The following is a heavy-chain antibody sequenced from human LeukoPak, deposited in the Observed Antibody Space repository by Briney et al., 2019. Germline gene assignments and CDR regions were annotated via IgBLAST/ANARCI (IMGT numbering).Heavy chain of an antibody. CDR3: ARGYSSSWRGAFDI. V-gene: IGHV4-59*01. CDR1: GGSISSYY. D-gene: IGHD6-13*01. J-gene: IGHJ3*02. CDR2: IYYSGST. Sequence: SETLSLTCTVSGGSISSYYWSWIRQPPGKGLEWIGYIYYSGSTNYNPSLKSRVTISVDTSKNQFSLKLSSVTAADTAVYYCARGYSSSWRGAFDIWGQGTMVTVSS.